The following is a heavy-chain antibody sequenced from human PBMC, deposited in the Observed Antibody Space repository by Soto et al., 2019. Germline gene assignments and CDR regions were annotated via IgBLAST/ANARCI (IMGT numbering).Heavy chain of an antibody. D-gene: IGHD3-16*01. J-gene: IGHJ6*02. V-gene: IGHV3-73*01. CDR2: IRSKANSYAT. Sequence: GGSLRLSCAASGFRFSGSVMHWVRQASGKGLEWAGRIRSKANSYATVYAASVKGRFTISRDDSKNTAYLQMSSLKTEDTAVYYCTSTGPTFGGMTGHYYYGMDVWGQGTTGTV. CDR1: GFRFSGSV. CDR3: TSTGPTFGGMTGHYYYGMDV.